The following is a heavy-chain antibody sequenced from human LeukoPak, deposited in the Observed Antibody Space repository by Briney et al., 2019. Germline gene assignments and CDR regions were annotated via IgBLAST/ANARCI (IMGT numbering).Heavy chain of an antibody. CDR1: GFTFSNYA. CDR3: AREMTSMGGASAY. V-gene: IGHV3-30-3*01. J-gene: IGHJ4*02. CDR2: ISYDGSNK. D-gene: IGHD1-26*01. Sequence: SGGSLRLSSAASGFTFSNYAMHWVRQAPGKGLEWVAVISYDGSNKYYADSVKGRFTISRDNAKNSIYLQLSSLRAEDTAVYYCAREMTSMGGASAYWGQGTLVTVSS.